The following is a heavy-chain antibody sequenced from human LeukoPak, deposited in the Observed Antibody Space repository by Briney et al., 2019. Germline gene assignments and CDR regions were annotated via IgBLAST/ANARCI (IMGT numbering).Heavy chain of an antibody. CDR1: AFTFSSYG. Sequence: GGSLRLSCAASAFTFSSYGMHWVRQAPGKGLEWVAFIRYDGSNKYYADSVKGRFTISRDNSKNTLYLQMNSLRAEDTAVYYCAKDPRFLEWPPRGYMDVWGKGTTVTVSS. V-gene: IGHV3-30*02. J-gene: IGHJ6*03. CDR2: IRYDGSNK. CDR3: AKDPRFLEWPPRGYMDV. D-gene: IGHD3-3*01.